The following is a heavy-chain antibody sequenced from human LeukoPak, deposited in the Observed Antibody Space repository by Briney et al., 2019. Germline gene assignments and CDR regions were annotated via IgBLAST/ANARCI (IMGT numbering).Heavy chain of an antibody. Sequence: GESLKISCKGSGYSFTSFWIGWVRQMPGKGLEWMGIIYPDDSETRYSPFLQGQFTISADKSISTVYLQWGSLKASDNAMYYCARHGRKYYDFWRPAPFDYWGQGTLVTVSS. CDR2: IYPDDSET. CDR1: GYSFTSFW. CDR3: ARHGRKYYDFWRPAPFDY. V-gene: IGHV5-51*01. D-gene: IGHD3-3*01. J-gene: IGHJ4*02.